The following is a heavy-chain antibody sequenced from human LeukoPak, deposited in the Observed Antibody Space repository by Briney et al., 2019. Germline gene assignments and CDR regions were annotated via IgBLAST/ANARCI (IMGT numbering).Heavy chain of an antibody. J-gene: IGHJ4*02. Sequence: SETLSLACAVYGGSFSGYYWSWIRQPPGKGLEWIGEINHSGSTNYNPSLKSRVTISVDTSKNQFSLKLSSVTAADTAVYYCAGGPYSSSSIDYWGQGTLVTVSS. D-gene: IGHD6-6*01. CDR1: GGSFSGYY. CDR2: INHSGST. V-gene: IGHV4-34*01. CDR3: AGGPYSSSSIDY.